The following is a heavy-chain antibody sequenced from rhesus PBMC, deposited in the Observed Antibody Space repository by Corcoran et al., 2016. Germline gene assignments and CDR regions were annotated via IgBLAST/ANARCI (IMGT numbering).Heavy chain of an antibody. CDR2: IYWDDDK. CDR1: GFSLSTSGMG. Sequence: QVTLKESGPALVKPAQTLTLTCTFSGFSLSTSGMGVCWIRQPSRKTLECLAHIYWDDDKRYNTSLKIRLNIYKDTSKNQVVLTIANMDPVDKATYYCARRYSGYSYGYFDSWGQGVLVTVSS. J-gene: IGHJ4*01. D-gene: IGHD5-24*01. CDR3: ARRYSGYSYGYFDS. V-gene: IGHV2-1*01.